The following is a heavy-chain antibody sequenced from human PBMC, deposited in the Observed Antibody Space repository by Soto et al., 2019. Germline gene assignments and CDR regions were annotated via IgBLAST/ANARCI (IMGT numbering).Heavy chain of an antibody. D-gene: IGHD3-3*01. J-gene: IGHJ6*02. Sequence: ASVKVSCKASGYTFTSYGISWVRQAPGQGLEWMGWISAYNGNTNYAQKLQGRATMTTDTSTSTAYMELRSLRSDDTAVYYCARDLREPYYDFWSGYSYGMDVWGQGTTVTVSS. CDR2: ISAYNGNT. CDR3: ARDLREPYYDFWSGYSYGMDV. CDR1: GYTFTSYG. V-gene: IGHV1-18*01.